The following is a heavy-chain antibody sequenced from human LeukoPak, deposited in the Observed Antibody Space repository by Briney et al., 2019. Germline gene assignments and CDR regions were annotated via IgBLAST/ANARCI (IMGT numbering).Heavy chain of an antibody. J-gene: IGHJ4*02. D-gene: IGHD4-17*01. CDR1: GFTLINYS. Sequence: GGSLRLCCTASGFTLINYSMNWVRQAPGKGLEWVSSISTNSAFIYYADSVRGRFTISRDNTKNSLYLQMDSLTADDTAVYFCAYLRGPSDYWGQGTLVTVPS. V-gene: IGHV3-21*01. CDR3: AYLRGPSDY. CDR2: ISTNSAFI.